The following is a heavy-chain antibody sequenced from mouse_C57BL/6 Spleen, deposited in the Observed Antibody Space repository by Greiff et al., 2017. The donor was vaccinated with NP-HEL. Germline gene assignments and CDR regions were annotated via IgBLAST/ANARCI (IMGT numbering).Heavy chain of an antibody. CDR3: AMIYYGSEGAMDY. D-gene: IGHD1-1*01. CDR2: IDPSDSYT. J-gene: IGHJ4*01. Sequence: VQLQQSGAELVRPGTSVKLSCKASGYTFTSYWMHWVKQRPGQGLEWIGVIDPSDSYTNYNQKFKGKATLTVDTSSSTAYMQLSSLTSEDSAVYYCAMIYYGSEGAMDYWGQGTSVTVSS. V-gene: IGHV1-59*01. CDR1: GYTFTSYW.